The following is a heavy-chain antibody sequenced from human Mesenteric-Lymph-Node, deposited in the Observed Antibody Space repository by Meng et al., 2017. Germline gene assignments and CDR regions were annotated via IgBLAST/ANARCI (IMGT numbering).Heavy chain of an antibody. CDR2: IYYSGST. CDR1: GGSISSSNW. V-gene: IGHV4-4*02. Sequence: GSLRLSCAVSGGSISSSNWWSWVRQPPGKGLEWIGSIYYSGSTYYNPSLKSRVTISVDTSKNQFSLKLSSVTAADTAVYYCARVDYWGQGTLVTCAS. J-gene: IGHJ4*02. CDR3: ARVDY.